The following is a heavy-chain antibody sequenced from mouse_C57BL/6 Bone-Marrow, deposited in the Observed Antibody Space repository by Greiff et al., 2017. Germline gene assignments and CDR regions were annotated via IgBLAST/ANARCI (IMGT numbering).Heavy chain of an antibody. CDR2: INSDGGST. CDR3: ARWGPYDYPFAY. V-gene: IGHV5-2*01. D-gene: IGHD2-4*01. J-gene: IGHJ3*01. Sequence: DVHLVESGGGLVQPGESLKLSCESNEYEFPSHDMSWVRKTPEKRLELVAAINSDGGSTYYPDTMERRFIISRDNTKKTLYLQMSSLRSEDTALYYCARWGPYDYPFAYWGQGTLVTVSA. CDR1: EYEFPSHD.